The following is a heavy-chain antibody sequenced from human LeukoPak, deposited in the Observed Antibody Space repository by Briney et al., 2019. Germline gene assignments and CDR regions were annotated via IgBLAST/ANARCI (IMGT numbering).Heavy chain of an antibody. J-gene: IGHJ5*02. CDR1: GFTFSSYA. CDR2: ISGSGGST. CDR3: AKVRPPYSSRYKNWFDP. V-gene: IGHV3-23*01. Sequence: PGGSLRLSCAASGFTFSSYAMSWVRQAPGKGLEWVSAISGSGGSTYYADSVKGRFTISRDNSKNTLYLQMNSLRAEDTAVYYCAKVRPPYSSRYKNWFDPWGQGTLVTVSS. D-gene: IGHD6-13*01.